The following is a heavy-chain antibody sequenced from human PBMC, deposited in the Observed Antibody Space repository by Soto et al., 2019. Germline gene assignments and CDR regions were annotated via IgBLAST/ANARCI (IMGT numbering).Heavy chain of an antibody. Sequence: EVQLLESGGGLVQPGGSLRLSCAASGFTFNNYAMTWVRQAPGKGLEWVSAISGGGDTTSYADSVKGRFTVSRDGSKNPLYLQMSSLRAEDTALYYCAKGRGGSGSLTPRVDFWGQGTLGTVSS. J-gene: IGHJ4*02. CDR1: GFTFNNYA. V-gene: IGHV3-23*01. D-gene: IGHD3-10*01. CDR3: AKGRGGSGSLTPRVDF. CDR2: ISGGGDTT.